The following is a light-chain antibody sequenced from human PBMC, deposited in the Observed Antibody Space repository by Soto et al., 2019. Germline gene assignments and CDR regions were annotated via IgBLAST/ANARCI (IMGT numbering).Light chain of an antibody. Sequence: EVVLTHSPATLSVCPWEIATLSCRASQSVSIKLSWYQQKPGQAPRLLIYDTSTRATDIPARFSGSGSGTEFTLTISSLQPEDFATDYRQQHRQWPITFGQGTRLEIK. V-gene: IGKV3-15*01. CDR2: DTS. J-gene: IGKJ5*01. CDR3: QQHRQWPIT. CDR1: QSVSIK.